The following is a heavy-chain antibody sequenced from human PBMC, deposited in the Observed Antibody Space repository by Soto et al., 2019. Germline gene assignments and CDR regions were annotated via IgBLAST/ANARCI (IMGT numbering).Heavy chain of an antibody. Sequence: EVQLVESGGGLVKPGGSLRLSCAASGFTFSSYSMNWVRQAPGKGLEWVSSISSSSSYIYYADSVKGRFTISRDNAKNSLYLQMNSLRAEVTAVYYCARDLPFYDRSGCFDYWGQGTLVTVSS. D-gene: IGHD3-22*01. CDR3: ARDLPFYDRSGCFDY. CDR1: GFTFSSYS. V-gene: IGHV3-21*01. J-gene: IGHJ4*02. CDR2: ISSSSSYI.